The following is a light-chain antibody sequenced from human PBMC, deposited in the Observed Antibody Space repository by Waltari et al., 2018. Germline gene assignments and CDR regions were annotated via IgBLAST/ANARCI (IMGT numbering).Light chain of an antibody. V-gene: IGLV1-40*01. CDR1: SSNIGSHFD. Sequence: QSTLTQPPSVSGAPGQRVTISSVGGSSNIGSHFDVHWYQQIPGKAPKLLIFGNNNRPSGVPARFSGSKSGTSASLAITGLQADDEADYYCQSFDIRLTAWVFGGGTKVIVL. CDR3: QSFDIRLTAWV. CDR2: GNN. J-gene: IGLJ3*02.